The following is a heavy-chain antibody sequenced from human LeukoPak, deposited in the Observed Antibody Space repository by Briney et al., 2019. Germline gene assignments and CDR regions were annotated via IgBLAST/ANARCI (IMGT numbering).Heavy chain of an antibody. V-gene: IGHV1-69*06. CDR3: ARDMYYYDSSGYYGGLFDY. J-gene: IGHJ4*02. D-gene: IGHD3-22*01. CDR1: GGTFCSYA. Sequence: GSSVKVSCNASGGTFCSYAISWVRQAPGQGLEWRGGFIPIFGTANYAQKFPGRVTITAAKSTSTAYLELSSLRSEDTAVYYCARDMYYYDSSGYYGGLFDYWGQGTLVTVSS. CDR2: FIPIFGTA.